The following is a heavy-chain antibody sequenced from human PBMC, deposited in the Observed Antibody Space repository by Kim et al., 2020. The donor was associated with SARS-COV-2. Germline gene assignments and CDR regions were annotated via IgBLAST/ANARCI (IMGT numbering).Heavy chain of an antibody. CDR2: INTNTGNP. D-gene: IGHD6-13*01. CDR3: ARVRSSSWSYYYYYYMDV. J-gene: IGHJ6*03. Sequence: ASVKVSCKASGYTFTSYAMNWVRQAPGQGLEWMEWINTNTGNPTYAQGFTGRFVFSLDTSVSTAYLQISSLKAEDTAVYYCARVRSSSWSYYYYYYMDVWGKGTTVTVSS. V-gene: IGHV7-4-1*02. CDR1: GYTFTSYA.